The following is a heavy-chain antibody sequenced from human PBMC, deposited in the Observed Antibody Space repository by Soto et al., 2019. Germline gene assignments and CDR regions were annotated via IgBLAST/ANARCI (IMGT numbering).Heavy chain of an antibody. D-gene: IGHD6-13*01. CDR3: ACAPNSSSFPDF. Sequence: QVQLVQSGAEVKKPESSVKVSCKASRGTFSSYAFSWVRQAPGQGLEWMGGIIPLFRTANYALQFQGGVTITADTSLSTVYMELSGLRSEVTSVYYCACAPNSSSFPDFWGQGTLVTVSS. J-gene: IGHJ4*02. CDR2: IIPLFRTA. CDR1: RGTFSSYA. V-gene: IGHV1-69*06.